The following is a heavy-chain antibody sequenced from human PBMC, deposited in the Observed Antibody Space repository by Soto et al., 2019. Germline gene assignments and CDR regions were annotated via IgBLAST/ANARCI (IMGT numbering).Heavy chain of an antibody. V-gene: IGHV4-4*07. CDR3: ASAHLFPDWFTP. J-gene: IGHJ5*02. Sequence: QVHLQESGPGLVKPSETLSLTCSVSGGTISGYYWPWIRQPAGKGLEWIGRIYSSGNTKYNPSLQGRATRPLHTSNHQFSRRLACVPAADTAVTYCASAHLFPDWFTPWARG. CDR2: IYSSGNT. CDR1: GGTISGYY.